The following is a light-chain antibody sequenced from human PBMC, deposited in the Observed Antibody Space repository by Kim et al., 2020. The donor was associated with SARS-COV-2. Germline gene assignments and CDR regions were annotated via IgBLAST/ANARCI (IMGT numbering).Light chain of an antibody. V-gene: IGLV3-19*01. Sequence: GQMVRRTCQGGRLRRNYASWYPQKPGQAPVRVMFDKDSRPSGSPDRFSGSSSGNTASLTITGAHAADEADYYCQSRDRDSTGNLYVFGPGTKVTVL. J-gene: IGLJ1*01. CDR1: RLRRNY. CDR3: QSRDRDSTGNLYV. CDR2: DKD.